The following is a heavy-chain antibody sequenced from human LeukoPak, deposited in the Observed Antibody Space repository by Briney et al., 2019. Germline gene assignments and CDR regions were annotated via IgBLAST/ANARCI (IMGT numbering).Heavy chain of an antibody. D-gene: IGHD1-26*01. J-gene: IGHJ5*02. Sequence: PGGTLRLSCAASGFTFSNFGMAWVRQAPGKGLEWVSAISGSGGSTYYADSVKGRFTISRDNYKNTLYLQMNSLRAEDTAVYYCAKSPSISALPPNWFDPWGQGTLVTVSS. CDR1: GFTFSNFG. V-gene: IGHV3-23*01. CDR3: AKSPSISALPPNWFDP. CDR2: ISGSGGST.